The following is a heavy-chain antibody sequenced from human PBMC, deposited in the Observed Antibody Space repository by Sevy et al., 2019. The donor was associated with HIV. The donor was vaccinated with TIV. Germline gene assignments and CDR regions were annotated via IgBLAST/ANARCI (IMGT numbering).Heavy chain of an antibody. CDR2: ISSNGDNA. J-gene: IGHJ4*02. CDR3: ARGPEWELMGFLSH. V-gene: IGHV3-30-3*01. D-gene: IGHD1-26*01. CDR1: GFTFRTYA. Sequence: GGSLRLSCAASGFTFRTYAFHWVRQTPGRGLEWIGLISSNGDNAFYANSVRGRFTISRDNSMNTLYLQMTSLTPDDTAVYYCARGPEWELMGFLSHWGQGTLVTVSS.